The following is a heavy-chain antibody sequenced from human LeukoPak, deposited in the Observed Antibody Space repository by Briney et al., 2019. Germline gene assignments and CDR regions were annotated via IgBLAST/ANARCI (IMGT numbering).Heavy chain of an antibody. Sequence: PGGSLRLSCAASGFTVSSNYMSWVRQAPGKGLEWVSVIYSGGSTYYADSVKGRFTISRDNSKNTLYLQMNSLRAEVTAVYYCARDTDDSSGYYSDYWGQGTLVTVSS. CDR3: ARDTDDSSGYYSDY. V-gene: IGHV3-66*01. J-gene: IGHJ4*02. D-gene: IGHD3-22*01. CDR2: IYSGGST. CDR1: GFTVSSNY.